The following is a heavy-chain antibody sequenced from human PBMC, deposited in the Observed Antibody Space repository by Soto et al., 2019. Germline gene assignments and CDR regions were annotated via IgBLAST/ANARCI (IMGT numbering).Heavy chain of an antibody. J-gene: IGHJ6*02. CDR3: AREGVSSSWYYYYALDV. D-gene: IGHD6-13*01. CDR2: IFYSGST. V-gene: IGHV4-59*01. CDR1: GGSISSYY. Sequence: SETLSLTCTVSGGSISSYYWSWIRQPPGKGLEWIGYIFYSGSTNYSPSLKSRVTISVDTSKNLFSLNLISLTAADTAVFYCAREGVSSSWYYYYALDVWGQGTTVTVSS.